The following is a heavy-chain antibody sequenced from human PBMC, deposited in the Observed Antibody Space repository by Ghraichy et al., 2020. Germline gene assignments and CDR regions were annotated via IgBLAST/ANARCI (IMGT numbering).Heavy chain of an antibody. CDR1: GYTFTSFD. V-gene: IGHV1-8*01. Sequence: ASVKVSCKASGYTFTSFDINWVRQATGQGLEWMGWMSPKNSNTGYAQRFQGRVTMTRNTSISTSYMELSSLRSEDTPVYYCALHGSGSYFYWGQGTLVTVSS. J-gene: IGHJ4*02. CDR2: MSPKNSNT. D-gene: IGHD3-10*01. CDR3: ALHGSGSYFY.